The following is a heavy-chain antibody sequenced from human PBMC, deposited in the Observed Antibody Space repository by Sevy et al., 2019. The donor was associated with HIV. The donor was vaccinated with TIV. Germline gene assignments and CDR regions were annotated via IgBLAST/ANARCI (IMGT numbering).Heavy chain of an antibody. CDR2: LSFGCGKI. CDR1: GFTFNIYS. V-gene: IGHV3-23*01. J-gene: IGHJ4*02. D-gene: IGHD2-8*01. CDR3: AREGCTKPHDY. Sequence: GGSLRLSCAASGFTFNIYSMSWVRQTPGTGLEWVATLSFGCGKINHADSVKGRFTMSRDDSKNAVYLQMNNLRVEDMAIYYCAREGCTKPHDYWGQGTLVTVSS.